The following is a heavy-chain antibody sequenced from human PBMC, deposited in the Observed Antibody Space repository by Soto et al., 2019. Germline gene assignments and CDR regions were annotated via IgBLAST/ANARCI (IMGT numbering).Heavy chain of an antibody. CDR1: GFTFSSYA. D-gene: IGHD4-17*01. Sequence: VQVLESGGGLVQPGGSLRLSCAASGFTFSSYAMSWVRQAPGKGLEWVSGISASGDTTYYADSVKGRFTISRDNSESTLYLQMNGLGAEDTAVYYCAKEKYTSDYLWKYFDSWGQGTLVTVSS. J-gene: IGHJ4*02. CDR2: ISASGDTT. V-gene: IGHV3-23*01. CDR3: AKEKYTSDYLWKYFDS.